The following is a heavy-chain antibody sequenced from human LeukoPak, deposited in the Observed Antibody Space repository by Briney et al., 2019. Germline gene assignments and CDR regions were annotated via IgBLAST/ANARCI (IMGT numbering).Heavy chain of an antibody. D-gene: IGHD1-14*01. CDR2: ISSSGSTI. Sequence: GGSLRLSCAASGFTFSSYEMNWVRPAPGKGLEWVSYISSSGSTIYYADSVKGRFTISRDNAKNSLYLQMNSLRAEDTAVYYCATAPTDYYYYYMDVWGKGTTVTISS. V-gene: IGHV3-48*03. CDR1: GFTFSSYE. CDR3: ATAPTDYYYYYMDV. J-gene: IGHJ6*03.